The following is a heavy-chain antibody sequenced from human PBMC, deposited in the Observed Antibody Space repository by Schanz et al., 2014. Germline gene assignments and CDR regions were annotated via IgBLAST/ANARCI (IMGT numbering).Heavy chain of an antibody. D-gene: IGHD1-26*01. Sequence: EVQLVESGGAGDQPGGSLRLSFEASGLTFVDYTMPGVRQPPGKGLEWVSNISPTGSSTYYADSVKGRFTISRDNLKNTVYLQMNSLRAGDTAVYYCARDSGSHYLVDYWGQGTLVTVSS. CDR2: ISPTGSST. J-gene: IGHJ4*02. CDR3: ARDSGSHYLVDY. CDR1: GLTFVDYT. V-gene: IGHV3-43*01.